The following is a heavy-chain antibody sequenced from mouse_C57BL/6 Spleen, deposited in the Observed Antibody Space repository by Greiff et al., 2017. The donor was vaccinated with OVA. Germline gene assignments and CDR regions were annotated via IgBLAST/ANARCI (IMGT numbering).Heavy chain of an antibody. V-gene: IGHV1-54*01. CDR1: GYAFTNYL. CDR2: INPGSGGT. Sequence: VQLVESGAELVRPGTSVKVSCKASGYAFTNYLIEWVKQRPGQGLEWIGVINPGSGGTNYNEKFKGKATLTADKSSSTAYMQLSSLTSEDSAVYFCARGEGGTLDYWGQGTTLTVSS. J-gene: IGHJ2*01. CDR3: ARGEGGTLDY. D-gene: IGHD4-1*01.